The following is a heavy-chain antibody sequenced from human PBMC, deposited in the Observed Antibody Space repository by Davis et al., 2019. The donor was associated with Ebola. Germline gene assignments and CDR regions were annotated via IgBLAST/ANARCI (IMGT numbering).Heavy chain of an antibody. Sequence: SGPTLVKPTETLTLTCTVSGFSLTTPATGVSWIRQPPGKALEWLAHIFLTDEKSYNTSLRNRLTISRDTSKSQVVLTMTDVDPVDTGLYFCARMGTTPNYFDYWGQGILVTVSS. CDR3: ARMGTTPNYFDY. CDR1: GFSLTTPATG. CDR2: IFLTDEK. J-gene: IGHJ4*02. V-gene: IGHV2-26*01. D-gene: IGHD1-1*01.